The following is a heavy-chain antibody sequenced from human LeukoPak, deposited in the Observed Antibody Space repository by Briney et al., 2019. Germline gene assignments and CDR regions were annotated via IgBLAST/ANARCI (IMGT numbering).Heavy chain of an antibody. D-gene: IGHD4-23*01. CDR1: GGTFSSYA. CDR3: ARAVYGGNQIDY. J-gene: IGHJ4*02. Sequence: ASVKVSCKASGGTFSSYAISWVRQAPGQGLEWMGVITTSNGVTTYAQKFQGRVTVTRDTSTSTVDMELSSLRSDDTAVYFCARAVYGGNQIDYWGQGTPVTVSS. CDR2: ITTSNGVT. V-gene: IGHV1-46*01.